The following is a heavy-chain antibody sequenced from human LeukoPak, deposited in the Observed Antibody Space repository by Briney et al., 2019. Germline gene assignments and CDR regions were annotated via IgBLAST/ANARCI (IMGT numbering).Heavy chain of an antibody. Sequence: GGSLRLSCAASGFNVSNNYMTWVRQAPGKGLEWVSLIYSSGSAYYADSVKGRFTISRDNSKNTLYLQVNSLRAEDTAVYYCARRGDGGRSFDYWGQGTLVTVSS. CDR3: ARRGDGGRSFDY. J-gene: IGHJ4*02. V-gene: IGHV3-53*01. CDR2: IYSSGSA. CDR1: GFNVSNNY. D-gene: IGHD4-23*01.